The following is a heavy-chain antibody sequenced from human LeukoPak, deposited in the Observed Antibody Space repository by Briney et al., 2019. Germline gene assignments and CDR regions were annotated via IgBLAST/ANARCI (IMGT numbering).Heavy chain of an antibody. CDR2: IYTSGST. CDR1: GGSISSYY. V-gene: IGHV4-4*07. CDR3: ARDRASSWYALDAFDI. J-gene: IGHJ3*02. Sequence: SETLSLTCTVSGGSISSYYWSWIRQPAGKGLEWIGRIYTSGSTNYNPSLKSRVAMSVDTSKNQFSLKLSSVTAADTAVYYCARDRASSWYALDAFDIWGQGTMVTVSS. D-gene: IGHD6-13*01.